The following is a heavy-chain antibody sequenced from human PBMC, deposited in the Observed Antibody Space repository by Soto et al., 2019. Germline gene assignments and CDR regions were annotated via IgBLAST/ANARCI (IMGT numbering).Heavy chain of an antibody. CDR3: ARRWGGTFDY. J-gene: IGHJ4*02. D-gene: IGHD2-21*01. CDR1: GGSISSYY. Sequence: QVQLQESGPGLVKPSETLSLTCTVSGGSISSYYWSWIRQPPGKGLEWIGYIYYSGSTNYNTSLKSRVTISVETSKNQFSRKLSSVTAADTAVYYCARRWGGTFDYWGQGTLVTVSS. CDR2: IYYSGST. V-gene: IGHV4-59*01.